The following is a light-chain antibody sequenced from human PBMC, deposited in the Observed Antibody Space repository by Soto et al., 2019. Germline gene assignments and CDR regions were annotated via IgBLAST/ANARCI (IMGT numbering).Light chain of an antibody. Sequence: DIQMTQSPSSVSASVGDRVTITCRASQGVSTWLAWYQQQPGQAPTLLLYGGSSLHSGVPSRFTGAGDGTNFTLAITGLQPGDFATYYCQQTYRSPYTFGQGTKVEMK. J-gene: IGKJ2*01. V-gene: IGKV1-12*01. CDR3: QQTYRSPYT. CDR1: QGVSTW. CDR2: GGS.